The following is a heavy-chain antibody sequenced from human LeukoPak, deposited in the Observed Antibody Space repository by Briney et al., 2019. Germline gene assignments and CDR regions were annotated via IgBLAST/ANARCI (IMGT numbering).Heavy chain of an antibody. CDR1: SGSISSYY. Sequence: SETLSLTCTVSSGSISSYYWSWIRQPAGKGLEWIGRICTSGSTNYNPSLKSRVTMSVDTSKNQFSLKLSSVTAADTAVYYCARDGPSWWFGEVDDYWGQGTLVTVSS. D-gene: IGHD3-10*01. CDR2: ICTSGST. V-gene: IGHV4-4*07. CDR3: ARDGPSWWFGEVDDY. J-gene: IGHJ4*02.